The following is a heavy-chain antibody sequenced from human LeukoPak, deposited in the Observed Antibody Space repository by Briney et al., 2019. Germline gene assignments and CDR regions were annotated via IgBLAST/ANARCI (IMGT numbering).Heavy chain of an antibody. J-gene: IGHJ4*02. CDR3: ARDRDSSSWLQYYFDY. Sequence: GGSLRLSCAASGFTFSSYSMNWVRQAPGKGLEWVSYISTSLSTSYYADSVKGRFTISRDNAKNSLYLQMNSLRAEDTAVYYCARDRDSSSWLQYYFDYWGQGTLVTVSS. CDR2: ISTSLSTS. V-gene: IGHV3-48*01. D-gene: IGHD6-13*01. CDR1: GFTFSSYS.